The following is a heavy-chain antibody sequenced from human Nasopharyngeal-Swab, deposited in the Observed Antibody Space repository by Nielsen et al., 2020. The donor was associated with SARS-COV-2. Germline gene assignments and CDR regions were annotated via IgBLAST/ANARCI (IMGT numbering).Heavy chain of an antibody. CDR3: ATVLGKTPIDYYFDY. CDR1: GYTLTELS. Sequence: ASVKVSCKVSGYTLTELSMHWVRQAPGKGLEWMGGFDPEDGETIYAQKFQGRVTMTEDTSTDTAYMELSSLRSEDTAVYYCATVLGKTPIDYYFDYWGQGTLVTVSS. CDR2: FDPEDGET. V-gene: IGHV1-24*01. J-gene: IGHJ4*02. D-gene: IGHD3-22*01.